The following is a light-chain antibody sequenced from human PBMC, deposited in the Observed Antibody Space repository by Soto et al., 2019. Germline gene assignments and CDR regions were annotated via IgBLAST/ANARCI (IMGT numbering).Light chain of an antibody. CDR2: GAS. CDR1: QSISSNY. CDR3: QQYGSWT. Sequence: EIVLTQSPGTLSLSPGERATLSCRASQSISSNYLAWYQQKPGQAPRLLIYGASSRATGPPDRFSGSGSGTDLTLTISRLEPEDAEIYYCQQYGSWTFGQGTKVEIK. J-gene: IGKJ1*01. V-gene: IGKV3-20*01.